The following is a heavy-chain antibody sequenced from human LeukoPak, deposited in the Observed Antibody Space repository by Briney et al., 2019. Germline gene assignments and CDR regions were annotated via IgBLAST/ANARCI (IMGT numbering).Heavy chain of an antibody. J-gene: IGHJ4*02. D-gene: IGHD6-13*01. V-gene: IGHV1-2*02. CDR2: INPNSGGT. Sequence: ASVKVSCKASGYTFTGYYMHWVRQAPGQGLEWMGWINPNSGGTNYAQKFQGRATMTRDTSISTAYMELSRLRSDDTAVYYCARDPDIAAAASGDYWGQGTLVTVSS. CDR1: GYTFTGYY. CDR3: ARDPDIAAAASGDY.